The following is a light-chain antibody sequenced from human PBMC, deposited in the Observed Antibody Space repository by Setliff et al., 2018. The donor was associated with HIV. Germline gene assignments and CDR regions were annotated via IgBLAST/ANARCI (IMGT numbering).Light chain of an antibody. J-gene: IGLJ1*01. CDR2: EVN. V-gene: IGLV2-23*02. Sequence: QSVLTQPASVSGSPGQSITISCTGTSSDVGAYNLVSWYQQPPGKAPKIMIYEVNKRTSGVSNRFSGSKSGNTASLTISWLQAEDEADYYCCSYAGGNIVFGSGTKVTVL. CDR1: SSDVGAYNL. CDR3: CSYAGGNIV.